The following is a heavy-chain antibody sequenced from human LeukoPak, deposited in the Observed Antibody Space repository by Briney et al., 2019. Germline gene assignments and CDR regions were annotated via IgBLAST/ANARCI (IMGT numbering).Heavy chain of an antibody. CDR1: GGSFSGYY. Sequence: SETLSLTCAVYGGSFSGYYWSWIRQPPGKGLEWIGEINHSGSTNYNPSLKSRVTISVDTSKNQFSLKLSSVTAADTAVYYCARDGMVRGVTTDYWGQGTLVTVSS. CDR2: INHSGST. D-gene: IGHD3-10*01. CDR3: ARDGMVRGVTTDY. V-gene: IGHV4-34*01. J-gene: IGHJ4*02.